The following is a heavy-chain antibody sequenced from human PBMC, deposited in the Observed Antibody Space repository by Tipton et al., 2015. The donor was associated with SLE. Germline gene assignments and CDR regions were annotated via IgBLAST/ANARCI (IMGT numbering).Heavy chain of an antibody. D-gene: IGHD6-6*01. V-gene: IGHV4-34*01. CDR3: ARWDLYSSSLY. J-gene: IGHJ4*02. CDR1: DGSFNGYY. Sequence: TLSLTCAVSDGSFNGYYWTWIRQPPGKGLEWIGEINHSGSTNYNPSLKSRVTISVDTSKNHFSLKLSSVTAADTAVYYCARWDLYSSSLYWGQGTLVTVSS. CDR2: INHSGST.